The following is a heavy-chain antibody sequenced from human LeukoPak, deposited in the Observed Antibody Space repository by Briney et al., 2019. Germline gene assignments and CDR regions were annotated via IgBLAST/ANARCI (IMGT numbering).Heavy chain of an antibody. J-gene: IGHJ4*02. CDR3: ARGYSSSWYVY. D-gene: IGHD6-13*01. CDR1: GGSISTYY. V-gene: IGHV4-59*12. Sequence: SETLSLTCSVSGGSISTYYWSWIRQPPEKGLEWIGYIYYTGSTNYNPSLKSRITMSVDMSKNQFSLKLSSVTAADTAVYYCARGYSSSWYVYWGQGTLVTVSS. CDR2: IYYTGST.